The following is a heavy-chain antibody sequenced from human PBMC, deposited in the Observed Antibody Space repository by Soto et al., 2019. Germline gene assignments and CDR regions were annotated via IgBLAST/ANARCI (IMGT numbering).Heavy chain of an antibody. CDR2: ISSSGTTI. J-gene: IGHJ4*02. CDR1: GFTFSDFY. D-gene: IGHD1-1*01. CDR3: ARRNALEY. V-gene: IGHV3-48*01. Sequence: EVQLVESGGGLVQPGGSLRLSCVVSGFTFSDFYMNWVRQAPGKGLEWISYISSSGTTIYYADSVKGRFTISRDNAKRLLYLQMDSLRVEDTAVYYCARRNALEYWGQGTLVTVSS.